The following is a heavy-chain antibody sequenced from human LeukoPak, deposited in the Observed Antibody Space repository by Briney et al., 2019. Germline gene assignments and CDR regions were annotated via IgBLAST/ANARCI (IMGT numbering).Heavy chain of an antibody. CDR2: IYYSGSI. CDR1: GGSISRGGYY. Sequence: PSETLSLTCTVSGGSISRGGYYWSWIRQHPGKGLEYIGYIYYSGSIYYNPSLKSRVTISLDPSKNQFSLKLSSVTAADTAVYYCARDGYSSSWYRGDAFDIWGQGTMVTVSS. D-gene: IGHD6-13*01. J-gene: IGHJ3*02. V-gene: IGHV4-31*03. CDR3: ARDGYSSSWYRGDAFDI.